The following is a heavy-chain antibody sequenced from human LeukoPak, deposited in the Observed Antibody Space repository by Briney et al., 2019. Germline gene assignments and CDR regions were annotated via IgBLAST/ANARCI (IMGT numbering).Heavy chain of an antibody. CDR3: AGGGDDEDQPNDVIDI. CDR1: GGSISSYY. V-gene: IGHV4-59*01. J-gene: IGHJ4*01. Sequence: SETLSLTCTVSGGSISSYYWSWIRQPPGKGLEWIGYIYYSGSTNYNPSLKSRVTISVDTSKNQFSLKLSSVTAADTAMYYCAGGGDDEDQPNDVIDIWGQGTLVTVSS. CDR2: IYYSGST. D-gene: IGHD1-1*01.